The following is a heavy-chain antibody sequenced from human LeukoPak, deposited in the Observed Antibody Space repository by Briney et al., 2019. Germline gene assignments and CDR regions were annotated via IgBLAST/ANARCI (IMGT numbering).Heavy chain of an antibody. Sequence: PSQTLSLTCTVSGGSISSGGYYWSWIRQPPGKGLEWIGYIYYSGSTYYNPSLKSRVTISVDTSKNQFSLKLSSVTAADTAVYYCARAIAAAGPPGYFDYWGQGTLVTVSS. CDR3: ARAIAAAGPPGYFDY. D-gene: IGHD6-13*01. CDR2: IYYSGST. V-gene: IGHV4-30-4*08. J-gene: IGHJ4*02. CDR1: GGSISSGGYY.